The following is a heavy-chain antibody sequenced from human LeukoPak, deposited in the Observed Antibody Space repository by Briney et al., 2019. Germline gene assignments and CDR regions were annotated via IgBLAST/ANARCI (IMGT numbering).Heavy chain of an antibody. J-gene: IGHJ4*02. CDR2: ISSSGSTI. CDR3: ARTYYYDSSGFFDY. D-gene: IGHD3-22*01. Sequence: GGSLRLSCAASGFTFSSYEMNWVRQAPGKGLEWVSYISSSGSTIYYADSVKGRFTISRDNAKNSLYLQMNSLRAEDTAVHYCARTYYYDSSGFFDYWGQGTLVTVSS. V-gene: IGHV3-48*03. CDR1: GFTFSSYE.